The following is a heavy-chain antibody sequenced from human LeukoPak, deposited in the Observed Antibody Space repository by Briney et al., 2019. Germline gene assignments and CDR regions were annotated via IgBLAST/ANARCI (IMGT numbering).Heavy chain of an antibody. V-gene: IGHV1-18*04. CDR3: ARVLSRSYGDYHDAFDI. CDR2: ISAYNGNT. D-gene: IGHD4-17*01. CDR1: GYTFTSYY. J-gene: IGHJ3*02. Sequence: ASVKVSCKASGYTFTSYYMHWVRQAPGQGLEWMGWISAYNGNTNYAQKLQGRVTMTTDTSTSTAYMELRSLRSDDTAVYYCARVLSRSYGDYHDAFDIWGQGTMVTVSS.